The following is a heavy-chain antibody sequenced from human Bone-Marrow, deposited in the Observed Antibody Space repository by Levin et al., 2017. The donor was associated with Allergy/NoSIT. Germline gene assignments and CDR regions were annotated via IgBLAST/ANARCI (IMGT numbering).Heavy chain of an antibody. Sequence: PGGSLRLSCAASGFSVSAYSMHWVRQAPGKGLEWVAFISYDGNIKYYGDSVMGRFTISRDNSENTLDLQVNNLRVEDTAVYYCVRVLFPMGSEYFQHWGLGTLVTVSS. J-gene: IGHJ1*01. D-gene: IGHD3-10*01. V-gene: IGHV3-30-3*01. CDR3: VRVLFPMGSEYFQH. CDR1: GFSVSAYS. CDR2: ISYDGNIK.